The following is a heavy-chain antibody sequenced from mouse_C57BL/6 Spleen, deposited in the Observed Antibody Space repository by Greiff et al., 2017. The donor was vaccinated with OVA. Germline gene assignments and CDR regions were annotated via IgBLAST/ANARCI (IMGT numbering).Heavy chain of an antibody. CDR1: GYAFSSSW. V-gene: IGHV1-82*01. CDR3: REGFAY. J-gene: IGHJ3*01. Sequence: QVQLQQSGPELVKPGASVKISCKASGYAFSSSWMNWVKQRPGKGLEWIGRIYPGDGDTNYNGKLKGKATLTADKSSSTAYMQHSSLTSEDSAVYFCREGFAYWGQGTLVTVSA. CDR2: IYPGDGDT.